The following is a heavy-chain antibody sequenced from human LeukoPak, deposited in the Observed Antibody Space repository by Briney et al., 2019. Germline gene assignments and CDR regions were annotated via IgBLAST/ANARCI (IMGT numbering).Heavy chain of an antibody. CDR1: GYSISSGYY. V-gene: IGHV4-38-2*02. D-gene: IGHD2-2*02. Sequence: PSETLSLTCAASGYSISSGYYWGWIRQPPGKGLEWIGSIYHSGSTYYNPSLKSRVTISVDTSKNQFSLKLSSVTAADTAVYYCVRDNTPRAFDYWGQGTLVAVSS. CDR2: IYHSGST. CDR3: VRDNTPRAFDY. J-gene: IGHJ4*02.